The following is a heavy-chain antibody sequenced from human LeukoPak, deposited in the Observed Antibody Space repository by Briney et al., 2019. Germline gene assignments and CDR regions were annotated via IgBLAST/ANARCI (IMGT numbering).Heavy chain of an antibody. D-gene: IGHD3-3*01. V-gene: IGHV1-2*02. J-gene: IGHJ3*02. CDR1: GYTFTGYY. CDR2: INPNSSGT. Sequence: ASVKVSCKASGYTFTGYYMHWVRQAPGQGLEWMGWINPNSSGTNYAQNFQGRVTMTRDTSISTVYVELSRLRSDDTAVYYCARGGFTYYDFWSGKHTRDAFDIWGQGTMVTVSS. CDR3: ARGGFTYYDFWSGKHTRDAFDI.